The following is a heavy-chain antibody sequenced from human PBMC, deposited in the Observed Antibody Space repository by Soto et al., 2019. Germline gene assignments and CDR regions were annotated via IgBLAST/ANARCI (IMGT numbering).Heavy chain of an antibody. CDR3: AKRVYSSSSKNWFDP. V-gene: IGHV3-23*01. Sequence: PGGSLRLSCAASGFTFSSYAMSCVRQAPGKGLEWVSAISGSGGSTYYADSVKGRFTISRDNSKNTLYLQMNSLRAEDTAVYYCAKRVYSSSSKNWFDPWGQGTLVTVSS. CDR2: ISGSGGST. J-gene: IGHJ5*02. D-gene: IGHD6-6*01. CDR1: GFTFSSYA.